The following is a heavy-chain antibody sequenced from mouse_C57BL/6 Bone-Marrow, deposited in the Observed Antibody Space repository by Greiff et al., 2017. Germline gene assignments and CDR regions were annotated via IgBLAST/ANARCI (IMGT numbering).Heavy chain of an antibody. D-gene: IGHD1-1*01. CDR2: IAPAHGNT. Sequence: VQLKQSVAELVRPGASVKLSCTASGFNFKNSYMHWVQQRPEQGLEWIGWIAPAHGNTKYAPKFQGKATITEDTSSNTAYLQLRSLTSEDTAIYYCARNYGSSYVCFGVWGTGTTVTVSS. V-gene: IGHV14-3*01. CDR1: GFNFKNSY. J-gene: IGHJ1*03. CDR3: ARNYGSSYVCFGV.